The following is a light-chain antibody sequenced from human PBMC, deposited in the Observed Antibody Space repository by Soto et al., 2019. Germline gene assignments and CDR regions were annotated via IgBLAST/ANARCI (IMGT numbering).Light chain of an antibody. CDR2: EGT. CDR1: SSDVGSYNL. J-gene: IGLJ1*01. CDR3: CSYASSSTYV. Sequence: QSALTQPASVSGSPGQSITISCTGTSSDVGSYNLVSWYQQHPGKAPKLMIYEGTKRPSGVSDRFSGSRSGNTASLTIAGLHAEDAADYYCCSYASSSTYVFGTGTKLTVL. V-gene: IGLV2-23*01.